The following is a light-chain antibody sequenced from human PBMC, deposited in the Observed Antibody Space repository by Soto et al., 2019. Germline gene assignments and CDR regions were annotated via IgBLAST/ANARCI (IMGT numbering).Light chain of an antibody. Sequence: EVVSTQSPGTLSLSPGEGATLYCRASQSVSNRYFAWYQTKPGQTPSLRIYRVSSRATGIPDSFSGSGSGTDFNHTISRLELEDFAVYYSQQYGRVPRTFGGGTKGDIK. CDR2: RVS. V-gene: IGKV3-20*01. CDR3: QQYGRVPRT. CDR1: QSVSNRY. J-gene: IGKJ4*01.